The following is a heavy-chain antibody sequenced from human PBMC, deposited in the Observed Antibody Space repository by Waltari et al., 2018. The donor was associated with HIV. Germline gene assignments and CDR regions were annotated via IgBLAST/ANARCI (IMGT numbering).Heavy chain of an antibody. CDR3: ATGPRYGDSVRNWFDP. V-gene: IGHV1-69-2*01. Sequence: QLVQPGHAVKMPGATVKISCRVSGYTFSDYYLHWVQQAPGKGLEWRGLVEPKEGNKINAGRFQSRITMTADTSTDKAYLELSSLTSGDAAVYYCATGPRYGDSVRNWFDPWGLGTLVTVSS. D-gene: IGHD4-17*01. J-gene: IGHJ5*02. CDR1: GYTFSDYY. CDR2: VEPKEGNK.